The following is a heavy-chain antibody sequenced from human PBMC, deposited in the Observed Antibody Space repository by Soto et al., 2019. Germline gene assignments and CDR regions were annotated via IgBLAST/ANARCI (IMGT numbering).Heavy chain of an antibody. CDR3: ASHLRPTNWGGGYFDY. CDR1: GGSFSGYY. J-gene: IGHJ4*02. CDR2: INHSGST. Sequence: SETLSLTCAVYGGSFSGYYWSWIRQPPGKGLEWIGEINHSGSTNYNPSIKSRDTISVDTSKNQFSLKLSSVTAADTAVFYCASHLRPTNWGGGYFDYWGQGPLVTVSS. D-gene: IGHD7-27*01. V-gene: IGHV4-34*01.